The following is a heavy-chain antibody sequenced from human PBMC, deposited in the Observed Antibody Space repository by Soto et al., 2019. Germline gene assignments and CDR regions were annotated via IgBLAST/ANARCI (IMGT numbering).Heavy chain of an antibody. CDR3: ARSSRGGNAGYFDL. D-gene: IGHD2-15*01. CDR1: GFTVSSNY. CDR2: IYSGGST. V-gene: IGHV3-53*01. Sequence: PGGSLRLSCAAPGFTVSSNYMSWVRQAPGKGLEWVSVIYSGGSTHYADSVKGRFTISRDNSKNTLYLQMNSLRAEDTAVYYCARSSRGGNAGYFDLWGRDTLVTVSS. J-gene: IGHJ2*01.